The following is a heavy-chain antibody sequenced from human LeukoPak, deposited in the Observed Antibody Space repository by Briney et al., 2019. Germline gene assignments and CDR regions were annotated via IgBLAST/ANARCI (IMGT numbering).Heavy chain of an antibody. D-gene: IGHD6-13*01. CDR3: AKDGPYSSSWYPDY. V-gene: IGHV3-23*01. CDR2: ISGSGGSI. Sequence: GGSLRLSCAASGFTFSSYAISWVRQAPGKGLEWVSAISGSGGSIYYADSVKGRFTMSRDNSKNTLYLQMNSLRAGDTAVYYCAKDGPYSSSWYPDYWGQGTLVTVSS. J-gene: IGHJ4*02. CDR1: GFTFSSYA.